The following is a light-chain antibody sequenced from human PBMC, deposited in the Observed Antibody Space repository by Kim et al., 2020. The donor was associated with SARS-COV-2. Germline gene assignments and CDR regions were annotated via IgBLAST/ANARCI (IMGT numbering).Light chain of an antibody. V-gene: IGLV2-18*02. CDR2: EVS. Sequence: QSALTQPPSVSGSPGQSVTISCTGTSSDVGSYNRVSWYQQPPGTAPKLMIYEVSNRPSGVPDRFSGSKSGNTASLTISGLQAEDEADYYCSSYTSSRTLVFGGGTQLTVL. CDR1: SSDVGSYNR. CDR3: SSYTSSRTLV. J-gene: IGLJ7*01.